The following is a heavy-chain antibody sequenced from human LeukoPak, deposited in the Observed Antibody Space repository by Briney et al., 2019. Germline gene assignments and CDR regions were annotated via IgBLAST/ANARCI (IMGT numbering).Heavy chain of an antibody. CDR3: ARRVVPAAYYYYYGMDV. CDR2: IYYSGST. V-gene: IGHV4-30-4*01. D-gene: IGHD2-2*01. J-gene: IGHJ6*02. Sequence: PSETLSLTCTASGGSISSGDYYWSWIRQPPGTGLEWIGYIYYSGSTYYNPSLKSRVTISVDTSKNQFSLKLSSVTAADTAVYYCARRVVPAAYYYYYGMDVWGQGTTVTVSS. CDR1: GGSISSGDYY.